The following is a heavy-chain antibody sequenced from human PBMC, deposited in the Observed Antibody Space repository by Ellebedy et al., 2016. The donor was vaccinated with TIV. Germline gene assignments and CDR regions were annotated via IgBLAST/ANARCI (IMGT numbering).Heavy chain of an antibody. CDR2: IILLFRTT. CDR3: ASGRTEAAGLLDN. V-gene: IGHV1-69*06. D-gene: IGHD6-13*01. CDR1: GGTFSSYS. Sequence: AASVKVSCKASGGTFSSYSISWVRQAPGQGPEWMGGIILLFRTTDYAHKFQGRVTITADKSTSTAYMELSSLRSEDTAVYYCASGRTEAAGLLDNWGQGTLVTVSS. J-gene: IGHJ4*02.